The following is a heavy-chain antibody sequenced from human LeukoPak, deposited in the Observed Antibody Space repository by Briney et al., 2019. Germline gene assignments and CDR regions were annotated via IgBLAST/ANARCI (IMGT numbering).Heavy chain of an antibody. CDR1: GGSISSYY. D-gene: IGHD3-22*01. CDR3: ARDSSGSSNWFDP. J-gene: IGHJ5*02. Sequence: SETLSLTCTVSGGSISSYYWSWIRQPPGKGLEWIGYIYYSGSTNYNPSLKSRVTISVDTSKNQFSLKLSSATAADTAVYYCARDSSGSSNWFDPWGQGTLVTVSS. V-gene: IGHV4-59*12. CDR2: IYYSGST.